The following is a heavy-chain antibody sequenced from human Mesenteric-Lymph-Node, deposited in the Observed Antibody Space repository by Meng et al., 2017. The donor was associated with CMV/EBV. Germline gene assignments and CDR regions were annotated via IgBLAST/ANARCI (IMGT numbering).Heavy chain of an antibody. Sequence: SETLSLTCTVSGGSVNSGSYYWSWIRQPPGKGLEWIGYIYYSGSTNYNPSLKSRVTISVDTSKNQFSLKLSSVTAADTAVYYCARDSEVVAASGFDYWGQGTLVTVSS. V-gene: IGHV4-61*01. J-gene: IGHJ4*02. CDR2: IYYSGST. CDR1: GGSVNSGSYY. D-gene: IGHD2-15*01. CDR3: ARDSEVVAASGFDY.